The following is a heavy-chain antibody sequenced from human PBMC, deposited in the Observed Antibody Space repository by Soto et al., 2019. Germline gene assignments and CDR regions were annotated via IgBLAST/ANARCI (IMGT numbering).Heavy chain of an antibody. D-gene: IGHD1-20*01. CDR3: ARDLRITGKTRYYYGMDV. Sequence: GGSLRLSCAASGFTLSTYSMNWVRQAPGKGLEWVSYISSSSSTIYYADSVKGRFTISRDNAKNSLYLQVNSLRDEDTAVYYCARDLRITGKTRYYYGMDVWGQGTTVTVSS. CDR1: GFTLSTYS. CDR2: ISSSSSTI. V-gene: IGHV3-48*02. J-gene: IGHJ6*02.